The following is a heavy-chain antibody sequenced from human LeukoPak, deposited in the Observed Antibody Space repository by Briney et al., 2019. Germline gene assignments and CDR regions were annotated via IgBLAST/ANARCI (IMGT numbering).Heavy chain of an antibody. V-gene: IGHV4-30-2*01. J-gene: IGHJ4*02. D-gene: IGHD6-13*01. CDR3: ARAVLYSSSRNIFDY. CDR2: INHSGST. Sequence: SQTLSLTCTVSGGSISSGGYYWSWIRQPPGKGLEWIVYINHSGSTYYNPSLKSRVTISVDRSKNQFSLKLSSVSAADTAVYYCARAVLYSSSRNIFDYWGQGTLVTVSS. CDR1: GGSISSGGYY.